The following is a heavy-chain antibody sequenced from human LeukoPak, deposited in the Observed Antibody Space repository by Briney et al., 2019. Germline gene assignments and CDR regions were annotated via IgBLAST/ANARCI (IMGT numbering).Heavy chain of an antibody. CDR3: ARGVRTFGVVRGYYYYYMDV. D-gene: IGHD3-3*01. CDR1: GGSISSGGYY. Sequence: PSQTLSLTCTVSGGSISSGGYYWSWIRQHPGKGLEWIGYIYYSGSTYYNPSLKSRVTISVDTSKNQFSLKLSSVTAADTAVYYCARGVRTFGVVRGYYYYYMDVWGKGTTVTVSS. CDR2: IYYSGST. J-gene: IGHJ6*03. V-gene: IGHV4-31*03.